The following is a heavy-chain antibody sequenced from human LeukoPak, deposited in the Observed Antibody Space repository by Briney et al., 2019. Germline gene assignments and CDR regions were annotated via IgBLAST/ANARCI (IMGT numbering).Heavy chain of an antibody. CDR1: GFTVSSNY. J-gene: IGHJ4*02. V-gene: IGHV3-53*04. D-gene: IGHD2-15*01. CDR3: ATHTHPLGYYSGGSCYPHYFDY. Sequence: PGGSLRLSCAASGFTVSSNYMSWVRQAPGKGLEWASVIYSGGSTYYADSVKGRFTISRHNSKNTLYLQMNSLRAEDTAVYYCATHTHPLGYYSGGSCYPHYFDYWGQGTLVTVSS. CDR2: IYSGGST.